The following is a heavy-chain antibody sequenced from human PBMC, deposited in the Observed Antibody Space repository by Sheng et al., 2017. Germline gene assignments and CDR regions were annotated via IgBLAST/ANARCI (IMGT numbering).Heavy chain of an antibody. CDR1: GFTFNNYG. V-gene: IGHV3-30*02. CDR2: IWFDGSNK. Sequence: QVQLVESGGGVVQPGGSLRLSCAASGFTFNNYGMHWVRQAPGKGLEWVASIWFDGSNKYHADSVKGRFTISRDDSKNTLYLQMNSLRAEDTALYYCAKDPYRGYAGYGPYDYWGQGALVTVSS. D-gene: IGHD5-12*01. CDR3: AKDPYRGYAGYGPYDY. J-gene: IGHJ4*02.